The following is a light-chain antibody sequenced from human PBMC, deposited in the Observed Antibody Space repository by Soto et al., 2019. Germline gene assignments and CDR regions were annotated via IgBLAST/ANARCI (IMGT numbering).Light chain of an antibody. Sequence: QSALTQPASVSGSPGQSITISCTGTNSDIGTYIYVSWYLQHPGKAPKFMIYDVSKRPSGVPDRFSGSKSGNTASLTISGLQAEDEADYYCCSYAGTYSYVFGTGTKLTVL. J-gene: IGLJ1*01. CDR1: NSDIGTYIY. CDR2: DVS. V-gene: IGLV2-11*01. CDR3: CSYAGTYSYV.